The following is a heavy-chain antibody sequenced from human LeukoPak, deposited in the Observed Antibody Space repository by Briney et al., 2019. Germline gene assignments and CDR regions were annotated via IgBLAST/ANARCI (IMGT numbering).Heavy chain of an antibody. V-gene: IGHV4-38-2*01. CDR3: ARVGRSYYDSSGYYSYFDY. CDR2: INHSGTT. D-gene: IGHD3-22*01. J-gene: IGHJ4*02. Sequence: SETLSLTCAVSDYSISSGYYWGWLRQPPGEGLEWIGSINHSGTTYYNPSLKSRVTISVDTSRNQFSLKLSSVTAADTAVYYCARVGRSYYDSSGYYSYFDYWGQGTLVTVSS. CDR1: DYSISSGYY.